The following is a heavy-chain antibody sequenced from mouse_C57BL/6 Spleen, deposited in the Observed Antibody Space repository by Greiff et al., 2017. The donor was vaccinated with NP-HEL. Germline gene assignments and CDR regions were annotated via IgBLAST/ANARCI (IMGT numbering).Heavy chain of an antibody. D-gene: IGHD5-5*01. V-gene: IGHV5-4*01. CDR1: GFTFSSYA. CDR3: ARDLPYYLDY. Sequence: EVQLVESGGGLVKPGGSLKLSCAASGFTFSSYAMSWVRQTPEKRLEWVATISDGGSYTYYPDNVKGRFTISRDNAKNNLYLQMSHLKSEDTAMYYCARDLPYYLDYWGQGTTLTVSS. J-gene: IGHJ2*01. CDR2: ISDGGSYT.